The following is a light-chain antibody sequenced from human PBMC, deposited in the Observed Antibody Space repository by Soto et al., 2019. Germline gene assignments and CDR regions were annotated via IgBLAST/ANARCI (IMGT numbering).Light chain of an antibody. J-gene: IGKJ1*01. Sequence: EIVLTQSPATLSLSPGESATLYCRATRSVSSYLAWYQQKPGQAPRLLIYGASTRATGIPARFSGSGSGTEFTLTISSLQSEDFAVYYCQQYTNWPGTFGQGTKVDI. CDR3: QQYTNWPGT. V-gene: IGKV3-15*01. CDR2: GAS. CDR1: RSVSSY.